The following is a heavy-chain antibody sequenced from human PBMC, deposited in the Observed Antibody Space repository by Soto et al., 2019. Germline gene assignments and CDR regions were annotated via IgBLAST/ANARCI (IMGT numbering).Heavy chain of an antibody. CDR2: IYYSGST. CDR1: GGSISSYY. J-gene: IGHJ6*03. V-gene: IGHV4-59*01. D-gene: IGHD6-13*01. CDR3: ARGLSSSWDVDYYYYYMDV. Sequence: PSETLSLTCTVSGGSISSYYWSWIRQPPGKGLEWIGYIYYSGSTNYNPSLKSRVTISVDTSKNQFSLKLSSVTAADTAVYYCARGLSSSWDVDYYYYYMDVWGKGTTVTVAS.